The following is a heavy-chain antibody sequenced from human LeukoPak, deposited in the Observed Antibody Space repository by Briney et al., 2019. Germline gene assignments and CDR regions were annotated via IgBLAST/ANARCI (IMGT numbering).Heavy chain of an antibody. V-gene: IGHV1-2*02. CDR1: GYSFTDYY. CDR3: ARGVGQAYDTSGGFDF. D-gene: IGHD3-22*01. Sequence: ASVKVSCKASGYSFTDYYIHWVRQAPGLGLEWMGWINPNSGGTNYAQKFQGRVTLTRDTSITTVYMDLSRLKSDDTAVYSCARGVGQAYDTSGGFDFWGQGTLVTVSS. J-gene: IGHJ4*02. CDR2: INPNSGGT.